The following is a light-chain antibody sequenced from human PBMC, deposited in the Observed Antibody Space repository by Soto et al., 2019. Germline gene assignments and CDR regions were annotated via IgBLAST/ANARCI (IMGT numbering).Light chain of an antibody. Sequence: EIVLTQSPATLSVSLGEAATLSCRADETVVNLAWYQQRPGQAPRLLVYGTSTRATGVPARFSGGGSGTEFTLSISSLQSEDFGVYYCQQYNKSPPRITFGPGTKVEIK. CDR2: GTS. CDR3: QQYNKSPPRIT. CDR1: ETVVN. V-gene: IGKV3-15*01. J-gene: IGKJ3*01.